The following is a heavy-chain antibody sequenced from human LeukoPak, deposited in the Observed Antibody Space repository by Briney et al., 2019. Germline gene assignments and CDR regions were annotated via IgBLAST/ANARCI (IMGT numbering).Heavy chain of an antibody. Sequence: GGSLRLSCAASGFTFSSYWMNWVRQAPGKGLEWVANINQDESEKYNLDSVKGRFTISRDNAKNSLYLQIDSLRAEDTAVYYCARWAGTTFRFRHYYYYHMDVWGQGTTVTVSS. D-gene: IGHD1-7*01. J-gene: IGHJ6*02. CDR3: ARWAGTTFRFRHYYYYHMDV. V-gene: IGHV3-7*01. CDR2: INQDESEK. CDR1: GFTFSSYW.